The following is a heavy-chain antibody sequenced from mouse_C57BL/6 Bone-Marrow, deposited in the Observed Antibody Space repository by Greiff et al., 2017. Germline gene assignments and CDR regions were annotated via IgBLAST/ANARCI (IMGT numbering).Heavy chain of an antibody. CDR2: ILPSIGRT. CDR3: ARVDYYYGSSYDWYFDV. V-gene: IGHV15-2*01. J-gene: IGHJ1*03. D-gene: IGHD1-1*01. CDR1: DSEVFPIAY. Sequence: QVQLQQSGSELRSPGSSVKLSCKDFDSEVFPIAYMSWVRQKPGHGFEWIGGILPSIGRTIYGEKFEDKATLDADTLSNTAYLELNSLTSEDSAIYYVARVDYYYGSSYDWYFDVWGTGTTGTVSS.